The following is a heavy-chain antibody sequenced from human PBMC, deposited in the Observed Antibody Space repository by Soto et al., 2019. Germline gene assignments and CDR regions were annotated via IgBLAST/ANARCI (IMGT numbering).Heavy chain of an antibody. CDR2: ISLGDSDT. CDR3: ARGVGDNLVYFDT. V-gene: IGHV5-51*01. CDR1: GYTFPSYW. J-gene: IGHJ4*02. Sequence: GESLKISCKGSGYTFPSYWIDCVRQMPGKGLERMGIISLGDSDTRYSPSFQVQVTISVDKSISTAYLQWSSLKASDTAMYYCARGVGDNLVYFDTRGQGALVTVSS. D-gene: IGHD3-22*01.